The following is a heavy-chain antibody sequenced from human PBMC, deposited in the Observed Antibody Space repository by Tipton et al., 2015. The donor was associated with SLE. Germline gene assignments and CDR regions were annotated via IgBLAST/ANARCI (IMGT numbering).Heavy chain of an antibody. CDR1: GFTFSSYW. V-gene: IGHV3-7*01. CDR3: ARTIFGVILIPVFDY. D-gene: IGHD3-3*01. Sequence: GSLRLSCAASGFTFSSYWMSWVRQAPGKGLEWVANIKQDGSGEYYVDSVKGRFTISRDNAKNSLYLQMNSLRAEDTAVYYCARTIFGVILIPVFDYWGQGTLVTVSS. CDR2: IKQDGSGE. J-gene: IGHJ4*02.